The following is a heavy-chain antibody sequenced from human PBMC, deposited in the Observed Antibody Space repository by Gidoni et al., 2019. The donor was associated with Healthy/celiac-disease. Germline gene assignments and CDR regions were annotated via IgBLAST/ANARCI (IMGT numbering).Heavy chain of an antibody. J-gene: IGHJ5*02. D-gene: IGHD6-19*01. Sequence: QVQLVQSGAEVKKPGASVKVSCKASGYTFTSYDIHWVRQATGQGLEWMGWMNPNSGNTGYAQKFQGRVTMTRNTSISTAYMELCSLRSEDTAVYYCARFVYSSGWSNWFDPWGQGTLVTVSS. CDR2: MNPNSGNT. CDR3: ARFVYSSGWSNWFDP. V-gene: IGHV1-8*01. CDR1: GYTFTSYD.